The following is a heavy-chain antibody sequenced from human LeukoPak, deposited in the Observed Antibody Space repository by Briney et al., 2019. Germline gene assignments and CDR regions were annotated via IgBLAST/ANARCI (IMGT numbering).Heavy chain of an antibody. D-gene: IGHD3-10*01. CDR3: AKTYYYGSGTFSSDH. Sequence: GGSLRLSCAASGFTFINYAMTWVRQAPGKGLEWVSGISGRGDRTHYADSVKGRFTISRDNSKNMVYMQMDSLRAEDTALYYCAKTYYYGSGTFSSDHWGQGTLVTVSS. CDR2: ISGRGDRT. CDR1: GFTFINYA. J-gene: IGHJ4*02. V-gene: IGHV3-23*01.